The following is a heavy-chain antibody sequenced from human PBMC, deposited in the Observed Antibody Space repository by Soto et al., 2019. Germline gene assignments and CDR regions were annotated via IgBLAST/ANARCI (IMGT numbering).Heavy chain of an antibody. J-gene: IGHJ4*02. CDR1: GYTFTGYY. Sequence: GASVKVSCKASGYTFTGYYMHWVRQAPGQGLEWMGWINPNSGGTNYAQKFQGWVTMTRDTSISTAYMELSRLRSDDTAVYYCARTIGYISGWDFDYWGQGTLVTVSS. V-gene: IGHV1-2*04. CDR3: ARTIGYISGWDFDY. CDR2: INPNSGGT. D-gene: IGHD6-19*01.